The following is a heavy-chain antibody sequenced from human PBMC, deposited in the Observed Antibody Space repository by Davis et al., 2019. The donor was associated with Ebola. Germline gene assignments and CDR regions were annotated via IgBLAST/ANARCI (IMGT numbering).Heavy chain of an antibody. CDR1: GFTFNTYW. J-gene: IGHJ4*02. CDR3: ARDKRYTFDY. V-gene: IGHV3-66*01. Sequence: GGSLRLSCTVSGFTFNTYWMDWVRQAPGKGLEWVSVIYSGGSTYYADSVKGRFTISRDNSKNTLYLQMNSLRAEDTAVYYCARDKRYTFDYWGQGTLVTVSS. D-gene: IGHD1-1*01. CDR2: IYSGGST.